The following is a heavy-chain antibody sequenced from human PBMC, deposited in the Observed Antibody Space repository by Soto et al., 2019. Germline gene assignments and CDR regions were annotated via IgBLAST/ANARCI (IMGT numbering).Heavy chain of an antibody. CDR3: AKDKGPGSYTNWCFDV. CDR1: GLTFSSFA. CDR2: IHGSGAIT. Sequence: EVQVLQSGGGLVQPGGSLRLSCAASGLTFSSFAMSWVRQAPGKGLEWVATIHGSGAITNYADSVRGRFTISRDNSKDTIYLQLNTLRVEDTAVYYCAKDKGPGSYTNWCFDVWGRGTLVTVSS. V-gene: IGHV3-23*01. D-gene: IGHD3-10*01. J-gene: IGHJ2*01.